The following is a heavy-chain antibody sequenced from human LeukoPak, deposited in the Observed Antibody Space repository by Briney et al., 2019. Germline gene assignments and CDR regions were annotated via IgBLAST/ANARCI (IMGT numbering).Heavy chain of an antibody. Sequence: ASVKVSCKASEHTITDYYMHWVRQAPGQGLEWLGIINPNGDRTNYAQTFQGRVTMTRDTSTTTVYMELSSLRSEDTAVYYCARDMSTRVTPISYAFDVWGQGTMVTVSS. V-gene: IGHV1-46*01. CDR3: ARDMSTRVTPISYAFDV. CDR1: EHTITDYY. D-gene: IGHD4-23*01. CDR2: INPNGDRT. J-gene: IGHJ3*01.